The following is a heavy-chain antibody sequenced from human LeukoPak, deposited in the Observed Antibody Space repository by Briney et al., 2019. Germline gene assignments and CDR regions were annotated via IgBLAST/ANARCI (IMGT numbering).Heavy chain of an antibody. CDR2: IYTSGST. V-gene: IGHV4-4*07. D-gene: IGHD3-16*01. CDR3: AREGGSIRYFDY. CDR1: GGSISSYY. Sequence: SETLSLTCTVSGGSISSYYWSWIRQPAGKGLEWIGRIYTSGSTNYNPSLKSRATISVDTSKNQFSLKLSSVTAADTAVYYCAREGGSIRYFDYWGQGTLVTVSS. J-gene: IGHJ4*02.